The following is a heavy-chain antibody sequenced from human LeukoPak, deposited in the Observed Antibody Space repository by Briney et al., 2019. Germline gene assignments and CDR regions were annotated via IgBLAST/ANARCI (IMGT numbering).Heavy chain of an antibody. CDR3: ARDRPAMAPNEYYYYYYMDV. V-gene: IGHV3-30*04. D-gene: IGHD5-18*01. J-gene: IGHJ6*03. Sequence: GGSLRLSCAASGFTFSSYAMHWVRQAPGKGLEWVAVISYGGGNKYYADSVKGRFTISRDNSKNTLYLQMNSLRAEDTAVYYCARDRPAMAPNEYYYYYYMDVWGKGTTVTVSS. CDR2: ISYGGGNK. CDR1: GFTFSSYA.